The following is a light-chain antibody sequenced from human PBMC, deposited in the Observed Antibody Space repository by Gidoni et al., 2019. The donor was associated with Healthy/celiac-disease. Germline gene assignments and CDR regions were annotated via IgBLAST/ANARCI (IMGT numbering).Light chain of an antibody. CDR3: QAWDSSTSV. Sequence: SYELPQPPSVSVSPGQTASITCSGDKLGDKYACWYQQKPGQSPVLVIYQDSKRPSGIPERFSGSNSGNTATLTISGTQAMDEADYYCQAWDSSTSVFGTGTKVTGL. CDR1: KLGDKY. J-gene: IGLJ1*01. V-gene: IGLV3-1*01. CDR2: QDS.